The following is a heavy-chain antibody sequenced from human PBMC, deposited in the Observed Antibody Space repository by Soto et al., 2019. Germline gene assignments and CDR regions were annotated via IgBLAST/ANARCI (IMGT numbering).Heavy chain of an antibody. Sequence: EVQLVESGGGLVQPGGSLRLSCAASGFTSSSYWMHWVRQAPGKGLVWVSRISNDGTSTNYADSVKGRFTISRDNVKNTVYLEMNRLRAEDTAVYYCARDWYYDDTSGHFSADAFDIWGQGTTVTVSS. V-gene: IGHV3-74*01. CDR3: ARDWYYDDTSGHFSADAFDI. CDR1: GFTSSSYW. J-gene: IGHJ3*02. D-gene: IGHD3-22*01. CDR2: ISNDGTST.